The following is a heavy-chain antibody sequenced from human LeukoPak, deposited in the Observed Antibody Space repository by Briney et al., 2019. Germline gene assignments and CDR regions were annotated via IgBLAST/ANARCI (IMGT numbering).Heavy chain of an antibody. CDR1: GFTFSSYA. V-gene: IGHV3-30*04. Sequence: GESLKISCAASGFTFSSYAIHWVRQAPGKGLEWVAVTSYDGGNKYYGDSVKGRFTISRDNSKSTLYLEVSSLRAEDTAVYYCARGGYFDILTGYYQTQYYYPMDVWGRGTTVTVSS. CDR2: TSYDGGNK. CDR3: ARGGYFDILTGYYQTQYYYPMDV. D-gene: IGHD3-9*01. J-gene: IGHJ6*02.